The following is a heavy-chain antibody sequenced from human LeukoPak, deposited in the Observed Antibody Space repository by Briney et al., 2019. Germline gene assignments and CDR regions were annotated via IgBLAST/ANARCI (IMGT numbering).Heavy chain of an antibody. CDR2: IYYTGST. J-gene: IGHJ5*02. D-gene: IGHD6-13*01. CDR1: GGSISSGDSY. V-gene: IGHV4-30-4*01. CDR3: ARGAQEGLGTSSWYIWFDP. Sequence: PSETLSLTCTVSGGSISSGDSYWSWIRQPAGKGLESIGYIYYTGSTYYNPSLKSRVTISIDTSKKHFSLQLRSVTAADTAVYYCARGAQEGLGTSSWYIWFDPWGQGTLVTVSS.